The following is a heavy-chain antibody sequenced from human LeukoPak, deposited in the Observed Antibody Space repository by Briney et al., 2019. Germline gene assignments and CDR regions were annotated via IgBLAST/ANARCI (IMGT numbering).Heavy chain of an antibody. D-gene: IGHD6-19*01. J-gene: IGHJ1*01. V-gene: IGHV1-18*01. CDR1: GYTFTSYG. CDR3: ATALLSVAGTTLQH. Sequence: GASVKVSCKASGYTFTSYGISWVRQAPGQGLEWMGWISAYNGNTNYAQKLQGRVTMTEDTSTDTAYMELSSLRSEDTAVYYCATALLSVAGTTLQHWGQGTLVTVSS. CDR2: ISAYNGNT.